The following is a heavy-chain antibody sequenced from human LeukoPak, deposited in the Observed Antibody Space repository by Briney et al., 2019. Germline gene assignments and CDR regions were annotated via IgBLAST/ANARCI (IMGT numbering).Heavy chain of an antibody. Sequence: SETLSLTCAVYGGSFSGYYWSWIRQPPGKGLEWIGEINHSGSTNYNPSLKSRVTMSVDTSKNQFSLKPSSVTAADTAVYYCARQRRALYYYDSSGQFLFDYWGQGTLVTVSS. D-gene: IGHD3-22*01. V-gene: IGHV4-34*01. CDR2: INHSGST. CDR1: GGSFSGYY. CDR3: ARQRRALYYYDSSGQFLFDY. J-gene: IGHJ4*02.